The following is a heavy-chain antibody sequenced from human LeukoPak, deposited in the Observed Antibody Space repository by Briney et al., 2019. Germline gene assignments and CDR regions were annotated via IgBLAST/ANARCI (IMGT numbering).Heavy chain of an antibody. D-gene: IGHD3-16*01. CDR3: ARKDLEAYWYFDL. Sequence: GGSLRLSCAASGFTFRSHWMNWVRQAPGKGLEWVANIREDGSETYYVDSVKGRFTISRDNAKNSLILQMDSLRVDETAVYYCARKDLEAYWYFDLWGRGTLVTVSS. CDR1: GFTFRSHW. CDR2: IREDGSET. V-gene: IGHV3-7*01. J-gene: IGHJ2*01.